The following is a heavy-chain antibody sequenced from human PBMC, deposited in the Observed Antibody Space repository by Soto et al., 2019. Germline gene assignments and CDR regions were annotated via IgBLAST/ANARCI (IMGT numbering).Heavy chain of an antibody. CDR2: ISYDGSNK. J-gene: IGHJ6*02. D-gene: IGHD3-3*01. CDR1: GFTFSSYG. Sequence: QVQLVESGGGVVQPGRSLRLSCAASGFTFSSYGMHWVRQAPGKGLEWVAVISYDGSNKYYAEPVKGRFTISRDNSKNMLYMEVNSLRPEDMAVYYCAKDRVPCDSGPYFYYGLDVWGQGTTVTVSS. V-gene: IGHV3-30*18. CDR3: AKDRVPCDSGPYFYYGLDV.